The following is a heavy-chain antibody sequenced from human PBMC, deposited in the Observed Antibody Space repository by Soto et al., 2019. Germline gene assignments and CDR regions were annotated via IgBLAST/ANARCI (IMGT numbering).Heavy chain of an antibody. D-gene: IGHD3-3*01. J-gene: IGHJ5*02. V-gene: IGHV3-30-3*01. Sequence: QVQLVESGGGVVQPGRSLRLSCAASGFTFSSYAMHWVRQAPGKGLEWVAVISYDGSNKYYADSVKGRFTISRDNSKNTLYLKMNSLRAEDTAVYYCARGDYDFWSGSPPYNWFDPWGQGTLVTVSS. CDR3: ARGDYDFWSGSPPYNWFDP. CDR1: GFTFSSYA. CDR2: ISYDGSNK.